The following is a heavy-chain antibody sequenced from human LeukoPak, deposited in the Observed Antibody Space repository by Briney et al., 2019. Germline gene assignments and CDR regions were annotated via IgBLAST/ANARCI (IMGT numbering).Heavy chain of an antibody. CDR1: GYTFSTYY. CDR3: ASTDCSGGSCFMLDY. CDR2: INPSTGST. J-gene: IGHJ4*02. Sequence: ASVKVSCKASGYTFSTYYLHWVRQAPGQRLEWMGIINPSTGSTTYAQDFQGRVTMTRDTSTSTVYMKLSRLISEDTAIYYCASTDCSGGSCFMLDYWGQGTLVTVSS. D-gene: IGHD2-15*01. V-gene: IGHV1-46*01.